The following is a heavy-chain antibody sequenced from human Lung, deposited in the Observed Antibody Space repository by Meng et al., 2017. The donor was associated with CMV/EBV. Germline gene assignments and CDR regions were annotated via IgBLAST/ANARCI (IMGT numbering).Heavy chain of an antibody. Sequence: GGSXRLXCKGSGYSFTSYWIGWVRQMPGKGLEWMGIIYPGDSDTRYSPSFQGQVTISADKSISTAYLQWSSLKASDTAMYYCAVAPGWELLGWFDPWAQGTXVTVSS. V-gene: IGHV5-51*01. CDR1: GYSFTSYW. CDR2: IYPGDSDT. CDR3: AVAPGWELLGWFDP. D-gene: IGHD1-26*01. J-gene: IGHJ5*02.